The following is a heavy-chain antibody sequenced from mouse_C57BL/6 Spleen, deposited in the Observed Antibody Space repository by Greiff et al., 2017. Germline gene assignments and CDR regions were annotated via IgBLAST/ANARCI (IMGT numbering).Heavy chain of an antibody. D-gene: IGHD2-4*01. CDR1: GFSLTSYG. CDR2: IWRGGST. V-gene: IGHV2-5*01. J-gene: IGHJ4*01. CDR3: AKPRDYDEDYYAMDY. Sequence: VKLMESGPGLVQPSQSLSITCTVSGFSLTSYGVHWVRQSPGKGLEWLGVIWRGGSTDYNAAFMSRLSITKDNSKSQVFFKMNSLQADDTAIYYCAKPRDYDEDYYAMDYWGQGTSVTVSS.